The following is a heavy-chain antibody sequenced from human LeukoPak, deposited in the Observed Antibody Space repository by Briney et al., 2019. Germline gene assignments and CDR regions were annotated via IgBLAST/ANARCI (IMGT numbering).Heavy chain of an antibody. CDR3: ARAQHITSWPEYEDYGDLYYFDY. Sequence: PGGSLRLSCAASGFTFSSYALSWIRQPPGKGLEWIGEINHSGSTNYNPSLKSRVTISVDTSKNQFSLKLSSVTAADTAVYYCARAQHITSWPEYEDYGDLYYFDYWGQGTLVTVSS. V-gene: IGHV4-34*01. CDR1: GFTFSSYA. D-gene: IGHD4-17*01. J-gene: IGHJ4*02. CDR2: INHSGST.